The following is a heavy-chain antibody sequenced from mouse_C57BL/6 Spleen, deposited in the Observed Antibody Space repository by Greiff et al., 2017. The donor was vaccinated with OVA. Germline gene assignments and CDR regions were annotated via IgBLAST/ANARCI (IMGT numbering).Heavy chain of an antibody. CDR2: IDPETVGT. CDR1: GYTFTDYE. V-gene: IGHV1-15*01. CDR3: TRGMDY. J-gene: IGHJ4*01. Sequence: QVQLQQSGAELVRPGASVTLSCKASGYTFTDYEMHWVKQTPVHGLEWIGAIDPETVGTAYNQKFKGKAILTADKSSSTAYMELRSLTSEDSAVYYCTRGMDYWGQGTSVTVSS.